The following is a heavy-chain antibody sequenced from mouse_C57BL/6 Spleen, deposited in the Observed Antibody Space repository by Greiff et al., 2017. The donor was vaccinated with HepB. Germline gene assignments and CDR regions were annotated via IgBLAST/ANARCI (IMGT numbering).Heavy chain of an antibody. V-gene: IGHV1-59*01. D-gene: IGHD5-2*01. CDR3: AREGIARYAMDY. Sequence: QVQLQQPGAELVRPGTSVKLSCKASGYTFTSYWMHWVKQRPGQGLEWIGVIDPSDSYTNYNQKFKGKATLTVDTSSSTAYMQLSSLTSEDSAVYYCAREGIARYAMDYWGQGTSVTVSS. J-gene: IGHJ4*01. CDR2: IDPSDSYT. CDR1: GYTFTSYW.